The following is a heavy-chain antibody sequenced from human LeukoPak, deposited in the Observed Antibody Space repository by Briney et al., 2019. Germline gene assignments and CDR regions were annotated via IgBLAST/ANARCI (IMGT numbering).Heavy chain of an antibody. CDR3: AKEQYSRPPFDY. Sequence: GGSLRLSCAASGFTFDDYAMHWVRQAPGKGLEWVSGISWNSGSIGYADSVKGRFTISRDNAKNSLYLQTSSLRAEDTALYYCAKEQYSRPPFDYWGQGTLVTVSS. V-gene: IGHV3-9*01. CDR2: ISWNSGSI. D-gene: IGHD6-6*01. CDR1: GFTFDDYA. J-gene: IGHJ4*02.